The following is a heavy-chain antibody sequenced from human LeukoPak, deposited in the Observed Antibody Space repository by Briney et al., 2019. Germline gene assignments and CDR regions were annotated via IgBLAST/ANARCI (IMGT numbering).Heavy chain of an antibody. V-gene: IGHV1-69*06. J-gene: IGHJ4*02. CDR2: IIPIFGTA. Sequence: SVKVSCKASGGTFSSYAISWVRQAPGQGLEWMGGIIPIFGTANYAQKFQGRVTITADKSTGTAYMELSSLRSEDTAVYYCARELNYYGSGSYSGYFDYWGQGTLVTVSS. CDR3: ARELNYYGSGSYSGYFDY. CDR1: GGTFSSYA. D-gene: IGHD3-10*01.